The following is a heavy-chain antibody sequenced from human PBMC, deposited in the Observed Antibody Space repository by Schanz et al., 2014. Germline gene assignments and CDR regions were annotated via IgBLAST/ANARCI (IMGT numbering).Heavy chain of an antibody. V-gene: IGHV4-61*02. CDR3: AREPLSGYNWFDP. CDR1: GGSVSSGGDY. Sequence: QVQLQESGPGLVKPSGTLSLTCAVSGGSVSSGGDYWSWIRQHPGKGLEWIGRIYTSGSTNYNPSLKSRVPISLDTSKNQFPLKLSSVTAADTAVYYCAREPLSGYNWFDPWGQGSLVTVSS. J-gene: IGHJ5*02. CDR2: IYTSGST. D-gene: IGHD6-25*01.